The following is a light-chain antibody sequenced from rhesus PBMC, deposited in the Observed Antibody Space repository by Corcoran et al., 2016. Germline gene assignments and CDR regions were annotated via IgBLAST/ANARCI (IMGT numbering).Light chain of an antibody. CDR3: QHGYGTPFT. Sequence: DIQMTQSPSSLSASVGDRVTITCRASENVNNNLNWYQQKPGKAPKLLIYKASTLQCGVPSRFSGSGYGTDYTFTISSLQPEDVATYYCQHGYGTPFTFGPGTKLDIK. CDR1: ENVNNN. CDR2: KAS. V-gene: IGKV1-74*01. J-gene: IGKJ3*01.